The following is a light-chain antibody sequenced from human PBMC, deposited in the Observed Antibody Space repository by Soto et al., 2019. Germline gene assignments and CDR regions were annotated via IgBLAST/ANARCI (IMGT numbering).Light chain of an antibody. V-gene: IGLV2-23*01. J-gene: IGLJ1*01. CDR1: SSDVGGYNL. CDR2: AGS. Sequence: QSALTQPASVSGSPGQSITISCTGTSSDVGGYNLVSWYQQHPGKAPRLMIYAGSKRPSGVSNRFSGAKSGNTASLTISGLQAEDEADYYCCSYAGRSTPYVLGTGTKVNVL. CDR3: CSYAGRSTPYV.